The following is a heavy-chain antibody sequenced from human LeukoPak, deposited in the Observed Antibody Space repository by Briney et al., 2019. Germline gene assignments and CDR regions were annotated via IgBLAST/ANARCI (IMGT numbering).Heavy chain of an antibody. J-gene: IGHJ5*02. Sequence: ASVNVSCTASGYTFTSYGISWVRQAPGQGLEWMGWISAYNGNTNYAQKLQGRVTMTTDTSTSTAYMELRSLRSDDTAVYYCARTLLETSWFDPWGQGTLVTVSS. CDR3: ARTLLETSWFDP. V-gene: IGHV1-18*01. CDR2: ISAYNGNT. CDR1: GYTFTSYG. D-gene: IGHD1-1*01.